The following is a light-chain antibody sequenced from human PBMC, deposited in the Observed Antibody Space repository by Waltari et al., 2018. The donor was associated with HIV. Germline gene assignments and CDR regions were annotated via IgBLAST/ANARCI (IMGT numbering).Light chain of an antibody. J-gene: IGLJ3*02. CDR3: GAWDNSLSAWV. CDR1: SSNIGSNY. Sequence: QSVLTQPPSLSAAPGQKVTISCSGSSSNIGSNYVTCYQQLPRTAPKLLIYDNTKRPSGMPDRFSGSKSGTSATLGITGLQTGDEADYYCGAWDNSLSAWVLGGGTQLTVL. V-gene: IGLV1-51*01. CDR2: DNT.